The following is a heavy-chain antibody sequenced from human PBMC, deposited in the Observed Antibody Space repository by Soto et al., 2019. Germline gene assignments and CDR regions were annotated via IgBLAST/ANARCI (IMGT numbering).Heavy chain of an antibody. CDR1: GGSFSGYY. Sequence: QVQLQQWGAGLLKPSETLSLTCAVYGGSFSGYYWSWIRQPPGKGLEWIGEINHSGSTNYNPSLKSRVTISVDTSKNQFSLKLSSVAAADTAVYYCARRNPQFRYFDYWGQGTLVTVSS. V-gene: IGHV4-34*01. CDR3: ARRNPQFRYFDY. J-gene: IGHJ4*02. CDR2: INHSGST.